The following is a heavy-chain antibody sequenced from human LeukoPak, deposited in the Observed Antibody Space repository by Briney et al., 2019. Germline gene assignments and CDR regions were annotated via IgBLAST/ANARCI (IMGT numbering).Heavy chain of an antibody. D-gene: IGHD3-10*01. CDR2: ISSSSSYI. V-gene: IGHV3-21*01. J-gene: IGHJ4*02. Sequence: GGSLRLSCAASGFTFSSYSMNWVRQAPGKGLEWVSSISSSSSYIYYADSVKGRFTISRDNAKNSLYLQMNSLRAEDTAVYYCARGRITMVRGARGPLDYWGQGTLVTVSS. CDR3: ARGRITMVRGARGPLDY. CDR1: GFTFSSYS.